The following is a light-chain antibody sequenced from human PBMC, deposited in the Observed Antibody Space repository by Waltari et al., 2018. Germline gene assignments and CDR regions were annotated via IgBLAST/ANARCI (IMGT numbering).Light chain of an antibody. Sequence: EIVLTQSPGTLSLSPGERATLSCGASQSVGRSFAWYQQKPGRAPRLLLDDATSRATGIPDRFSGSGFGTDFSLTISRLEPEDFAVYYCQHYVRLPVTFGQGTKVEIK. CDR2: DAT. V-gene: IGKV3-20*01. CDR3: QHYVRLPVT. CDR1: QSVGRS. J-gene: IGKJ1*01.